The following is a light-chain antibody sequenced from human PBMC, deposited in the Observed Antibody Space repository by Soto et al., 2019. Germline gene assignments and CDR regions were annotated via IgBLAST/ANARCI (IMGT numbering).Light chain of an antibody. CDR3: QQRSNWPVT. CDR2: DAS. V-gene: IGKV3-11*01. Sequence: EIVLTQSPGTLSLSPGERATLSCRASQSVSSYLAWYQQKPGQAPRLLIYDASTRATGISARFSGSGSGTGFTLTISSLEPEDFAVYYCQQRSNWPVTFGQGTKVDIK. CDR1: QSVSSY. J-gene: IGKJ1*01.